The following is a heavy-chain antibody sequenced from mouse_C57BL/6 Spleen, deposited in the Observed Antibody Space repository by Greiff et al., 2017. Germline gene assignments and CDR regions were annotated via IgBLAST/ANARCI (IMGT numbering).Heavy chain of an antibody. V-gene: IGHV1-53*01. CDR3: ARDGNYWFAY. Sequence: VQLQQPGTDLVKPGASVKLSCTASGYTFTSYWMPWVQQRPGQGLEWIGNINPSNGGTNYNEKFKSKATLTVDKSSSTAYMQLSSLTSEDSAVYYCARDGNYWFAYWGQGTLVTVSA. D-gene: IGHD2-1*01. CDR1: GYTFTSYW. CDR2: INPSNGGT. J-gene: IGHJ3*01.